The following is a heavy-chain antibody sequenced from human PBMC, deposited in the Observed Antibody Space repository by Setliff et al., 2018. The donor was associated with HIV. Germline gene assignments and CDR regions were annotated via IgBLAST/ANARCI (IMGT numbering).Heavy chain of an antibody. V-gene: IGHV4-34*01. Sequence: SETLSLTCAVYGGSLSGYYWSWIRQPPGKGLEWIGEINHSGSTNYNPSLKSRVTISIDTSKNQFSLKVSSVTAADTALYYCARGLPGTYRYSYYYYYMDVWDKGTTVTVSS. CDR3: ARGLPGTYRYSYYYYYMDV. CDR1: GGSLSGYY. CDR2: INHSGST. D-gene: IGHD3-16*02. J-gene: IGHJ6*03.